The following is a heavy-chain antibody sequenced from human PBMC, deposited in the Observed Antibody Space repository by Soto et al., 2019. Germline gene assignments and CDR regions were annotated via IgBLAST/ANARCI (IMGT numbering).Heavy chain of an antibody. V-gene: IGHV3-20*04. Sequence: PGGSLRLSCAASGFTFDDYGMSWVRQAPGKGLEWVSGINWNGGSTGYADSVKGRFTISRDNAKNSLYLQMNSLRAEDTALYYCARDDLTIVDGNGMDVWGQGTTVTVSS. D-gene: IGHD2-15*01. CDR2: INWNGGST. CDR3: ARDDLTIVDGNGMDV. CDR1: GFTFDDYG. J-gene: IGHJ6*02.